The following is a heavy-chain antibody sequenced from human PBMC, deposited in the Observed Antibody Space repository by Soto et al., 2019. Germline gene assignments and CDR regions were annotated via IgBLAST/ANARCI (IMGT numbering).Heavy chain of an antibody. V-gene: IGHV4-61*01. CDR1: GGSVSSGSYY. CDR3: ARDSCSSTSCYQDYYYGMDV. CDR2: IYYSGST. Sequence: PSETLSLTCTVSGGSVSSGSYYWSWIRQPPGKGLEWIGYIYYSGSTNYNPSLKSRATRSVDPSKNQFSLKLKSVTAADTAVYYCARDSCSSTSCYQDYYYGMDVWGQGTTVTVSS. D-gene: IGHD2-2*01. J-gene: IGHJ6*02.